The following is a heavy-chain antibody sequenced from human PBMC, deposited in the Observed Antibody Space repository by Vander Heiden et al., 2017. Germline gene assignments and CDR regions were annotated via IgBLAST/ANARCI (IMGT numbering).Heavy chain of an antibody. D-gene: IGHD3-22*01. CDR3: AKARDDSSGYYTLFDY. V-gene: IGHV3-9*01. CDR2: ISWNSGSI. J-gene: IGHJ4*02. CDR1: GFTFDDYA. Sequence: EVQLVESGGGLVQPGRSLRLSCAASGFTFDDYAMHWVRQAPGKGLEWVSGISWNSGSIGYADSVKGRFTISRDNAKNSLYLQMNSLRAEETALYYCAKARDDSSGYYTLFDYWGQGTLVTVSS.